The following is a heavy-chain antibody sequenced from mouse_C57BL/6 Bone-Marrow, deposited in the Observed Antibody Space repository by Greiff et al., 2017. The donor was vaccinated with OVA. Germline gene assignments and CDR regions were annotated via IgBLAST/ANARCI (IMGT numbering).Heavy chain of an antibody. J-gene: IGHJ1*03. CDR3: TRYGGSTRYFDV. CDR2: ISYSGST. V-gene: IGHV3-8*01. CDR1: GYSITSDY. D-gene: IGHD1-1*01. Sequence: VHVKQSGPGLAKPSQTLSLTCSVTGYSITSDYWNWIRKFPGNKLEYMGYISYSGSTYYNPSLNSRLSITRDTSKNQDCLQLNSVTTEDTATYYCTRYGGSTRYFDVWGKGTTVTVSS.